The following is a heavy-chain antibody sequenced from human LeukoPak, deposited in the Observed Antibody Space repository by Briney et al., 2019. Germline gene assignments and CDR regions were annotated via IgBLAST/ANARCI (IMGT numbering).Heavy chain of an antibody. Sequence: SETLSLTCTVSGGSISSYYWSWIRQPPGKGLEWVGEINHSGSTNYNPSLKSRVTISVDTSKNQFSLKLSSVTAADTAVYYCAREAKYSSGHRPLRMWQYYFDYWGQGTLVTVSS. V-gene: IGHV4-34*01. CDR3: AREAKYSSGHRPLRMWQYYFDY. D-gene: IGHD6-19*01. J-gene: IGHJ4*02. CDR1: GGSISSYY. CDR2: INHSGST.